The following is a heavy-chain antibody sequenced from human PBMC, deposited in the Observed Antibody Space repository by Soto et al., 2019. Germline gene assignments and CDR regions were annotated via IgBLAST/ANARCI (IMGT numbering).Heavy chain of an antibody. D-gene: IGHD1-26*01. V-gene: IGHV1-2*04. CDR2: INPNSGGT. CDR1: GYTFTGYY. Sequence: ASVKVSCKASGYTFTGYYMHWVRQAPGQGLEWMGWINPNSGGTNYAQKFQGWVTMTRDTSISTAYMELSRLRSDDTAVYYCALLPIVGATNDYYYGMDVWGQGTTVTVSS. CDR3: ALLPIVGATNDYYYGMDV. J-gene: IGHJ6*02.